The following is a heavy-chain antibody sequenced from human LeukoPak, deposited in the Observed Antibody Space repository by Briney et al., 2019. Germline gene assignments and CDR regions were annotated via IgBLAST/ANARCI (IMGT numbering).Heavy chain of an antibody. CDR3: AREGYYYGSGSYLNLFDY. CDR2: IYYSGST. Sequence: PSETLSLTCTVSGGSISSGGYYWSWIRQHPGKGLEWIGYIYYSGSTYYNPSLKSRVTISVDTSKNQFSLKLSSVTAADTAVYYRAREGYYYGSGSYLNLFDYWGQGTLVTVSS. CDR1: GGSISSGGYY. J-gene: IGHJ4*02. D-gene: IGHD3-10*01. V-gene: IGHV4-31*03.